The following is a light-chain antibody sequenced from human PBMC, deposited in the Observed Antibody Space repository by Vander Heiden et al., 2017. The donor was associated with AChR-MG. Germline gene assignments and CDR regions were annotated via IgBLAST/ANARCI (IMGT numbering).Light chain of an antibody. J-gene: IGLJ3*02. CDR2: DVS. V-gene: IGLV2-14*03. CDR3: SSYTSSSTLV. CDR1: ISDVGGYNY. Sequence: QSALTQPASVSGSPGQSITIYCTGTISDVGGYNYGTWYQQHPGKAPKLMIYDVSNRPSGVSNRFSGSKSGNTASLTISELQAEDEADYYCSSYTSSSTLVFGGGTKLTVL.